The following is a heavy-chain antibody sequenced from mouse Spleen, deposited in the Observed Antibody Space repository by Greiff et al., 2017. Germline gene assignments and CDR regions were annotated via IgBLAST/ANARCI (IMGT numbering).Heavy chain of an antibody. CDR1: GYAFSSSW. CDR3: ARSRYYGPFYAMDY. CDR2: IYPGDGDT. V-gene: IGHV1-82*01. Sequence: QVQLQQSGPELVKPGASVKISCKASGYAFSSSWVNWVKQRPGKGLEWIGRIYPGDGDTNYNGKFKGKATLTADKSSSTAYMQLSSLTSEDSAVYFCARSRYYGPFYAMDYWGQGTSVTVSS. J-gene: IGHJ4*01. D-gene: IGHD1-1*01.